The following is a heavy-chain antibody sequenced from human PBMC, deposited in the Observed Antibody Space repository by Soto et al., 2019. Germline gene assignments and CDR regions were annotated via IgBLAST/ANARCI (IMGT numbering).Heavy chain of an antibody. CDR3: ARDRSYDYVWGSYRYYYYYGMDV. J-gene: IGHJ6*02. CDR2: INPNSGGT. Sequence: QVQLVQSGAEVKKPGASVKVSCKASGYTFTGYYMHWVRQAPGQGLEWMGWINPNSGGTNYAQKLLGWVTMTSDTSISTSYMELSRLRSDDTAVYYCARDRSYDYVWGSYRYYYYYGMDVWGRGTTVTVSS. V-gene: IGHV1-2*04. D-gene: IGHD3-16*02. CDR1: GYTFTGYY.